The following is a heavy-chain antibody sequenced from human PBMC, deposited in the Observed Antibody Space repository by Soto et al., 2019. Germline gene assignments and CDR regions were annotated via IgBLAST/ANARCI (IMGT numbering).Heavy chain of an antibody. CDR2: IYYSGNT. CDR1: GDSISTADYY. J-gene: IGHJ4*02. V-gene: IGHV4-30-4*01. D-gene: IGHD6-6*01. CDR3: ARGIYSTSSFFDS. Sequence: QVQLQESGPGLVKPSQTLSVTCTVSGDSISTADYYRNWIRQPPGKGLEWIGYIYYSGNTYYIPSLKSRVTISVDTSKNQISLKLNSVTAADSAVYYRARGIYSTSSFFDSWGQGTLVTVSS.